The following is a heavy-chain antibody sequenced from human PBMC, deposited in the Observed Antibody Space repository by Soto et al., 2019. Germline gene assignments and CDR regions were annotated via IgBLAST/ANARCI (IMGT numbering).Heavy chain of an antibody. CDR3: ARGPTYYDFWENWFDP. CDR2: INSDGSST. Sequence: GGSLRLSCAASGFTFSSYWMHWVRQAPGKGLVWVSRINSDGSSTSYADSVKGRFTISRDNAKNTRYLQMNSLRAEDTAVYYCARGPTYYDFWENWFDPWGQGTLVTVSS. D-gene: IGHD3-3*01. CDR1: GFTFSSYW. J-gene: IGHJ5*02. V-gene: IGHV3-74*01.